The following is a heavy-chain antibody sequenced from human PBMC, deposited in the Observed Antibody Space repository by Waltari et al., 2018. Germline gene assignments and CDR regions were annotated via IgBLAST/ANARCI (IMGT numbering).Heavy chain of an antibody. CDR3: ATHPPSQLGVVLNWFDP. Sequence: QLQLQESGPGLVKPSETLSLTCTVSGGSISSSTLFWGWIRQPLGKGLAWIGSIYDSGTTSHNPSLKSRVTRSVDTSKNQFSLKVNSVTAADTAVYYCATHPPSQLGVVLNWFDPWGQGILVTVSS. J-gene: IGHJ5*02. CDR2: IYDSGTT. V-gene: IGHV4-39*01. CDR1: GGSISSSTLF. D-gene: IGHD3-16*01.